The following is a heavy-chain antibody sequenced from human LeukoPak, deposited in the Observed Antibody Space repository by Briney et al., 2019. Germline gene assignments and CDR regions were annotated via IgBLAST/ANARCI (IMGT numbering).Heavy chain of an antibody. V-gene: IGHV3-23*01. D-gene: IGHD2-2*01. CDR3: AKLFVVVPAASYYFDY. J-gene: IGHJ4*02. CDR1: GFTFSSYA. CDR2: ISASGGST. Sequence: GGSLRLSSAASGFTFSSYAMSWVRQAPGKGLEWVSAISASGGSTYYADSVKGRFTISRDNSKNTLYLQMNSLRAEDTAVYYCAKLFVVVPAASYYFDYWGQGTLVTVSS.